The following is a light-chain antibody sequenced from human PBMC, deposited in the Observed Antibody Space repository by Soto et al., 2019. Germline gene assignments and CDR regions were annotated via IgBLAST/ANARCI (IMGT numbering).Light chain of an antibody. Sequence: QSVLTQPPSVSGAPGQRVTISCTGSSSNIGAGYDVHWYQQLPGTAPKLLIYGNSNRPSGVPDRFSGSKSGNSASLAITGLQAEDEADYYCQSYDSSPWVFVTGTKLTVL. V-gene: IGLV1-40*01. CDR3: QSYDSSPWV. J-gene: IGLJ1*01. CDR2: GNS. CDR1: SSNIGAGYD.